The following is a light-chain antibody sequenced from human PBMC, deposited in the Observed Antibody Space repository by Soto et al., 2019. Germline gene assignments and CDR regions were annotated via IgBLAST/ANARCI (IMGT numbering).Light chain of an antibody. J-gene: IGKJ2*01. CDR3: QFYDNSPLYT. Sequence: EIVLTQSPGTLSLSPGERATLSCRASQSGSTNSLAWYQQKPGQPPRLLIYDASTRATDIPDRFSGSGSGTDFTLTISRLEPEDFAVYFCQFYDNSPLYTFGQGTKLEIK. CDR2: DAS. CDR1: QSGSTNS. V-gene: IGKV3-20*01.